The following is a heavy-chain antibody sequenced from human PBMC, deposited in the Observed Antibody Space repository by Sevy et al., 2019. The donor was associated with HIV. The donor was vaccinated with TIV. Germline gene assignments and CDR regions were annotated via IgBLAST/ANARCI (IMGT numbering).Heavy chain of an antibody. CDR2: ISPNTGDT. D-gene: IGHD3-9*01. J-gene: IGHJ4*01. Sequence: ASVKVSCKASGYTFTGHYMHWVRQAPGQGLEWMGWISPNTGDTNYAPRFQGRVTMTRDTSSTTAYMEVRSLRSDDTAVYYCARGYSHYSFLTGTSSHLVFSDYWGQGTLVTVSS. CDR1: GYTFTGHY. V-gene: IGHV1-2*02. CDR3: ARGYSHYSFLTGTSSHLVFSDY.